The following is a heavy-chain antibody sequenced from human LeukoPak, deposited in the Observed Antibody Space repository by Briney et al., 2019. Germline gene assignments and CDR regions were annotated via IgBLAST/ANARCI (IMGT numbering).Heavy chain of an antibody. V-gene: IGHV1-18*01. D-gene: IGHD3-22*01. CDR2: ISAYNGNT. Sequence: GASVKVSCKASGYTFTSYGISWVRQAPGQGLEWMGWISAYNGNTNYAQKVQGRVTMTTDTSTSTAYMELRSLISDDTAVYYCARSRYYYDTSAYRPSDYWGQGTLVTVSS. CDR1: GYTFTSYG. J-gene: IGHJ4*02. CDR3: ARSRYYYDTSAYRPSDY.